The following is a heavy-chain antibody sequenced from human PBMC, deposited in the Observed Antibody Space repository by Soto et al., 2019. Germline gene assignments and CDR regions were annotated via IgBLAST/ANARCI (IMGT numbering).Heavy chain of an antibody. V-gene: IGHV1-69*01. CDR3: AREVGDGDFSAALRD. CDR2: VISRFGTA. J-gene: IGHJ4*02. Sequence: VQLMQSGAEVKKPGSSVKVSCKASGGTFSSHSINWVRQAPGQGLEWMGGVISRFGTANYANNFKGRVTITADQSTSTAYMELNSLRSDDTAVYYCAREVGDGDFSAALRDWGQGTLVTVSS. CDR1: GGTFSSHS. D-gene: IGHD4-17*01.